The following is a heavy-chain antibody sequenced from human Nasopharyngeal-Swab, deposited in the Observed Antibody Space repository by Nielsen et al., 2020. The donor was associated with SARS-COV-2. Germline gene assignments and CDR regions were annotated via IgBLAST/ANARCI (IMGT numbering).Heavy chain of an antibody. Sequence: ASVKVSCKASGYTFTSYAIHWLRQAPGQSLEWMGWINAGDGSPSYSQKFQGRSTITRDTSATTAYMELSGLRSEDTAVYYCARVSSDRWLEYYFDYWGQGTLVTVSS. CDR1: GYTFTSYA. D-gene: IGHD5-24*01. V-gene: IGHV1-3*01. CDR3: ARVSSDRWLEYYFDY. CDR2: INAGDGSP. J-gene: IGHJ4*02.